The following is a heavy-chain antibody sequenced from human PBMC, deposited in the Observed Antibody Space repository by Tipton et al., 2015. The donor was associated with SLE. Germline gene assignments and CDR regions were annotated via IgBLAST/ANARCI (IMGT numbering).Heavy chain of an antibody. Sequence: TLSLTCTVSGGSISSYYWSWIRQPPGKGLEWIGYIYYSGSTNYNPSLNSRVTISIDRSKNQLSLKLSSVTAADTAVYYCARLPCSSISCYVDSWGQGTLVTVSS. J-gene: IGHJ4*02. V-gene: IGHV4-59*08. CDR1: GGSISSYY. CDR3: ARLPCSSISCYVDS. D-gene: IGHD2-15*01. CDR2: IYYSGST.